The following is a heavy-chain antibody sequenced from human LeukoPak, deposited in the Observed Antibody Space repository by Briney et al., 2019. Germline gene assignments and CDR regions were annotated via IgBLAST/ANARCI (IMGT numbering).Heavy chain of an antibody. CDR1: GGTFSTYA. V-gene: IGHV1-69*13. CDR2: IIPVFGTA. CDR3: ARDRVVGLGIDNAFDI. D-gene: IGHD2-15*01. J-gene: IGHJ3*02. Sequence: SVKVSCKASGGTFSTYAISWVRQAPGQGLEWMGGIIPVFGTANYEQKFQGRVTITADESTSTAYMELSSLRSEDTAVFYCARDRVVGLGIDNAFDIWGHGTMVTVSS.